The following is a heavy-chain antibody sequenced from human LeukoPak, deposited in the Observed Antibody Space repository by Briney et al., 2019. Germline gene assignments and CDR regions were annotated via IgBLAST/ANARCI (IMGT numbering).Heavy chain of an antibody. CDR3: GTTRTGSTDFDH. CDR2: IKQDGSEK. V-gene: IGHV3-7*01. Sequence: GGSLRLSCAASGFTFSSYWMSWVRQAPGKGLEWVANIKQDGSEKFYADSVKGRFTLSRDNSKNTLYLQMSRLGGEDTGVYYCGTTRTGSTDFDHWGQGTLVTVSS. J-gene: IGHJ4*02. CDR1: GFTFSSYW. D-gene: IGHD1-7*01.